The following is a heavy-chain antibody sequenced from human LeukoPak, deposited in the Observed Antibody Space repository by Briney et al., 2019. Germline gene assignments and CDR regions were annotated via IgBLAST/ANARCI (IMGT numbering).Heavy chain of an antibody. CDR3: ARDRPGRCFDY. J-gene: IGHJ4*02. CDR2: ISSNGGST. D-gene: IGHD3-10*01. CDR1: GFTFSSYA. V-gene: IGHV3-64*01. Sequence: PGGSLRLSCAASGFTFSSYAMLWVRQAPGKGLEYVSSISSNGGSTYYANSVKGRFTISRDNSKNTLYLQMGSLRAEDMAVYYCARDRPGRCFDYWGQGTLVTVSS.